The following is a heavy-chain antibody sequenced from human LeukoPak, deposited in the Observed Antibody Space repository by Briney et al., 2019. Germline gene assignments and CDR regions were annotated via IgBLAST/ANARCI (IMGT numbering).Heavy chain of an antibody. D-gene: IGHD3-3*02. CDR3: ARVASSFVNFDY. J-gene: IGHJ4*02. Sequence: GGSLRLSCAASGFTFSSNWMSWVRQAPGKGLEWVANIKQDGSEKYYVESMKGRLTISRDNAKNALYLQMNSLRAEDTAVYYCARVASSFVNFDYWGQGTLAAVSS. CDR2: IKQDGSEK. CDR1: GFTFSSNW. V-gene: IGHV3-7*05.